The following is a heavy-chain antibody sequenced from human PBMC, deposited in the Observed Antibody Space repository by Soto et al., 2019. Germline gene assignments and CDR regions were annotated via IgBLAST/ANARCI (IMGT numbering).Heavy chain of an antibody. CDR3: AREVTVASYSFDF. CDR2: INPSGGST. D-gene: IGHD5-12*01. V-gene: IGHV1-46*01. J-gene: IGHJ4*02. Sequence: ASVKVSCKASGYTFTTYQMHWVWQAPGQGLEWMGTINPSGGSTSYAQKFQGRVTLTRDTSTSTFYMELRSLRPDDTAVYYCAREVTVASYSFDFWGQGTLVNVSS. CDR1: GYTFTTYQ.